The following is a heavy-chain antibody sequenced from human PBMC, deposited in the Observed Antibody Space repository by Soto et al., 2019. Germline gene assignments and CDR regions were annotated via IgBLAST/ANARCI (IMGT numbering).Heavy chain of an antibody. J-gene: IGHJ4*02. CDR3: TTDCIWVCSSWYHPYEWFYY. CDR2: IKSKTDGGTT. V-gene: IGHV3-15*01. CDR1: GFTFSNAW. D-gene: IGHD6-13*01. Sequence: GGSLRLSCAASGFTFSNAWMSWVRQAPGKGLEWVGRIKSKTDGGTTDYAAPVKGRFTISRDDSKNTLYLQMNSLKTEDTAVYYCTTDCIWVCSSWYHPYEWFYYWGQGTLVTVSS.